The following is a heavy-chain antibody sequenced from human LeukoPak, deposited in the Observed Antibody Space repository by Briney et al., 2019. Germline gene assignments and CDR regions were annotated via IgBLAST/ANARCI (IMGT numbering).Heavy chain of an antibody. CDR3: AKDPARGQLGIFDY. J-gene: IGHJ4*02. CDR2: IENDGSNK. V-gene: IGHV3-30*02. D-gene: IGHD6-6*01. CDR1: GFTFSDYY. Sequence: GGSLRLSCAASGFTFSDYYMSWIRQAPGKGLEWVAFIENDGSNKYYADSVRGRFTISRDNSRNTLYMQMNSLRVEDTAVYYCAKDPARGQLGIFDYWGQGVLVTVSS.